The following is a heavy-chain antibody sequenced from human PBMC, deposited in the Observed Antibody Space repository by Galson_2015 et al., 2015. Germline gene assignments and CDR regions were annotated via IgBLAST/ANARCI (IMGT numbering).Heavy chain of an antibody. CDR1: GDSVSSNSAA. CDR3: ARGFVYNSGWYGTFDI. Sequence: CAISGDSVSSNSAAWNRIRQTPSRGLEWLGRTYYRSKWYNDYAESVKSRITINPDTSKNQFFLQLNSVTPEDTAVYYCARGFVYNSGWYGTFDIWGQGTMVTVSS. D-gene: IGHD6-19*01. J-gene: IGHJ3*02. V-gene: IGHV6-1*01. CDR2: TYYRSKWYN.